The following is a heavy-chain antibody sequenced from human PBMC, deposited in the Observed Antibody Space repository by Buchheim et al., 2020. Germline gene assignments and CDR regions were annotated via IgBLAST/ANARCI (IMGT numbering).Heavy chain of an antibody. V-gene: IGHV3-48*01. CDR2: MTSDEKTI. CDR3: ARDLDP. J-gene: IGHJ5*02. Sequence: EVQLVESGGGSVQPGGSLRLSCAASGFTFSRYSMNWARQAPGKGLEWVSYMTSDEKTIYYTDSVKGRFTISRDNARNSLYLQMNSLRAEDTAVYYCARDLDPWGQGTL. CDR1: GFTFSRYS.